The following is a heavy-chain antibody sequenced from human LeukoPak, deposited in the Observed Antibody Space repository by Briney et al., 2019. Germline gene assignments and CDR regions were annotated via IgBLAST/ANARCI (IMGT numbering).Heavy chain of an antibody. V-gene: IGHV4-59*08. J-gene: IGHJ4*02. CDR1: GGSISSYY. CDR2: IYYSGNT. Sequence: SETLSLTCTVSGGSISSYYWSWIRQPPGKGLEWLGYIYYSGNTNYNPSLKSRVTISVDTSKNQFSLKLSSVTAADTAVYYCASYDILTGYLYWGQGTLVTVSS. D-gene: IGHD3-9*01. CDR3: ASYDILTGYLY.